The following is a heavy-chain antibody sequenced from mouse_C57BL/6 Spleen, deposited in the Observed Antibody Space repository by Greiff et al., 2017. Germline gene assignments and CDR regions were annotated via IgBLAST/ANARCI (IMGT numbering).Heavy chain of an antibody. Sequence: QVQLQQPGAELVKPGASVKLSCKASGYTFTSYWMHWVKQRPGQGLEWIGMIHPNSGSTNYNEKFKSKATLTVDKSSSTAYMQLSSLTSEDSAVYYCASPYYGRSYWYFDVWGTGTTVTVSS. D-gene: IGHD1-1*01. V-gene: IGHV1-64*01. J-gene: IGHJ1*03. CDR2: IHPNSGST. CDR3: ASPYYGRSYWYFDV. CDR1: GYTFTSYW.